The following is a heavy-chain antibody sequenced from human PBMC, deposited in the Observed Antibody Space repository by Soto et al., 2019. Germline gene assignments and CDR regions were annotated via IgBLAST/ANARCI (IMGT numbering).Heavy chain of an antibody. CDR1: GGCFSGYY. D-gene: IGHD3-22*01. CDR2: INHSGGT. Sequence: NPSETLSLTCAVYGGCFSGYYWSWIRQPPGKGLEWIGEINHSGGTSYNPSLKSRVTISVDTSKSQFSLKLTSVTAADRAVYYCARGSVDTVDSSGFYDYWGQGTPGTVSS. CDR3: ARGSVDTVDSSGFYDY. V-gene: IGHV4-34*01. J-gene: IGHJ4*02.